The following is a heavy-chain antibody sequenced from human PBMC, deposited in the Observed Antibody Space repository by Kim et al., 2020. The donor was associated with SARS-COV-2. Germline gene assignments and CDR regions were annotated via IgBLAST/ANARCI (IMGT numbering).Heavy chain of an antibody. D-gene: IGHD4-17*01. CDR1: GYTFTSYA. J-gene: IGHJ6*02. Sequence: ASVKVSCKASGYTFTSYAMNWVRQAPGQGLEWMGWINTNTGNPTYAQGFTGRFVFSLDPSVSTAYLQISSLKAEDTAVYYCAREEDGVRPADPLGSYYYYGMDVWGQGTTVTVSS. V-gene: IGHV7-4-1*02. CDR2: INTNTGNP. CDR3: AREEDGVRPADPLGSYYYYGMDV.